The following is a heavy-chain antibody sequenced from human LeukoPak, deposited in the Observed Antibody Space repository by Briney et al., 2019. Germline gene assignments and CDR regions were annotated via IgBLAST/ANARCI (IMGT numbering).Heavy chain of an antibody. J-gene: IGHJ4*02. D-gene: IGHD3-22*01. CDR1: GFTFDNYA. V-gene: IGHV3-9*01. CDR2: ISWNSGSI. Sequence: GRSLRLSCAASGFTFDNYAMHWVRQAPGKGLEWVSGISWNSGSIDYADSVKGRFTISRDNAKHSLYLQMDSLRPEDTAFYYCAKGEGVYYDTEPGNYWGQGTLVTVSS. CDR3: AKGEGVYYDTEPGNY.